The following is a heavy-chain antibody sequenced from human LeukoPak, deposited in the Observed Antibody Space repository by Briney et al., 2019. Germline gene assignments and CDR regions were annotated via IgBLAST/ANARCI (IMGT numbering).Heavy chain of an antibody. D-gene: IGHD3-22*01. V-gene: IGHV3-30-3*02. CDR1: GFTFSSYA. CDR2: ISYDGSNK. Sequence: PGGSLRLSCAASGFTFSSYAMHWVRQAPGKGLEWVAVISYDGSNKYYADSVKGRFTISRDNSKNTLYLQMNSLRAEDTAVYYCAKLGGYYDSSGYSFDYWGQGTLVTVSS. J-gene: IGHJ4*02. CDR3: AKLGGYYDSSGYSFDY.